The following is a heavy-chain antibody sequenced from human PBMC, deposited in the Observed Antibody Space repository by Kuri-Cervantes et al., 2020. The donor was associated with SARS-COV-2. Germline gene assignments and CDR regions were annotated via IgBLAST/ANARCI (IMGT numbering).Heavy chain of an antibody. V-gene: IGHV1-69*05. Sequence: SVKVSCKASGGTFSSYAISWVRQAPGQGLEWMGGIIPIFGTANYAQKFQGRVTITTDESTSTAYMELSSLRSEDTAVYYCARDRSPGQLLYSAFRWFDPWGQGTLVTVSS. J-gene: IGHJ5*02. D-gene: IGHD2-2*02. CDR2: IIPIFGTA. CDR1: GGTFSSYA. CDR3: ARDRSPGQLLYSAFRWFDP.